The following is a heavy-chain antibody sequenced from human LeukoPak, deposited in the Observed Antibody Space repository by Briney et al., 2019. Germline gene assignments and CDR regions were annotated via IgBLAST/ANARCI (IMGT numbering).Heavy chain of an antibody. J-gene: IGHJ3*01. V-gene: IGHV4-59*01. CDR2: VYYTGST. CDR3: ARISSSNWYNERGAFDV. CDR1: GGSISSYY. Sequence: SETLSLTCTVSGGSISSYYWSWVRQPSGKGLEWIGFVYYTGSTNYSPSLKSRVTISVDTSKNQFSLKLRSVTAADTAVYYCARISSSNWYNERGAFDVWGQGTMVTVSS. D-gene: IGHD6-13*01.